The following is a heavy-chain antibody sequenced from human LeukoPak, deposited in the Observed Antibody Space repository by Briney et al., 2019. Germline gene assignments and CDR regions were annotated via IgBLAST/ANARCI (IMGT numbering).Heavy chain of an antibody. CDR1: GGSFSGYY. Sequence: ASETLSLTCAVYGGSFSGYYWSWIRQPPGKGLEWIGEINHSGSTNYNPSLKSRVTISVDTSKNQFSLKLSSVTAADTAVYYCARPRGDFWRGDRGRYFDYWGQGTLVTVSS. CDR2: INHSGST. CDR3: ARPRGDFWRGDRGRYFDY. V-gene: IGHV4-34*01. J-gene: IGHJ4*02. D-gene: IGHD3-3*01.